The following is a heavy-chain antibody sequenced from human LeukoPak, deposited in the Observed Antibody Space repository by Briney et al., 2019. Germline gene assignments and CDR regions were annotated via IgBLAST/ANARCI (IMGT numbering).Heavy chain of an antibody. Sequence: SETLSLTCTVSGGSISSGDYYWSWIRQPPGKGLEWIGYIYYSGSTYYNPSPKSRVTISVDTSKNQFSLKLSSVTAADTAVYYCAREAAPWAADCGGDCSLGGYWGQGTLVTVSS. J-gene: IGHJ4*02. CDR3: AREAAPWAADCGGDCSLGGY. D-gene: IGHD2-21*02. CDR1: GGSISSGDYY. V-gene: IGHV4-30-4*01. CDR2: IYYSGST.